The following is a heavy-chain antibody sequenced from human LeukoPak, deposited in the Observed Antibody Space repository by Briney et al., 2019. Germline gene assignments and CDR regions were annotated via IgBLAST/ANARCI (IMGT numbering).Heavy chain of an antibody. CDR2: IKQDGSEK. J-gene: IGHJ4*02. CDR3: ARGVQGFYYFDY. V-gene: IGHV3-7*01. CDR1: GFTFSSYW. D-gene: IGHD3/OR15-3a*01. Sequence: GGSLRLSCAASGFTFSSYWMSWVRQVPGKGLEWVANIKQDGSEKYYVDSVEGRFTISRDNAKKSLYLQMNSLRGEDTAVYYCARGVQGFYYFDYWGQGTLVTVSS.